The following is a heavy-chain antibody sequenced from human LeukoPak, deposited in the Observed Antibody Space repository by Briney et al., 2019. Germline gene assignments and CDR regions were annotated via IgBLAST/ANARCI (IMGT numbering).Heavy chain of an antibody. J-gene: IGHJ4*02. CDR2: IYHSGST. Sequence: SETLSLTCTVSGGSISSGGYYWSWIRQHPGKGLEWIGYIYHSGSTYYNPSLKSRVTISVDTSKNQFSLKLSSATAADTAVYYCARPGGYSSGWSGGYFDYWGQGTLVTVSS. CDR3: ARPGGYSSGWSGGYFDY. D-gene: IGHD6-19*01. V-gene: IGHV4-31*03. CDR1: GGSISSGGYY.